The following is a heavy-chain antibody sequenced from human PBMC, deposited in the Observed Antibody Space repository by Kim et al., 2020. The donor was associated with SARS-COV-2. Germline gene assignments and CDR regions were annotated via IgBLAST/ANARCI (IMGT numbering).Heavy chain of an antibody. CDR2: ST. Sequence: STSYGQKVQARVTMTRDTSTSTVYMGLSSLGSEDTAVYYCARGPGAQFDPWGQGTLVTVSS. D-gene: IGHD1-26*01. V-gene: IGHV1-46*01. CDR3: ARGPGAQFDP. J-gene: IGHJ5*02.